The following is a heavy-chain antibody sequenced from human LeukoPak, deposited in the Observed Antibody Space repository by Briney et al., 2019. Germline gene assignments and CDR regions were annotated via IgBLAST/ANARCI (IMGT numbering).Heavy chain of an antibody. J-gene: IGHJ6*03. V-gene: IGHV4-59*01. CDR1: GCTSSDYS. CDR3: AGGDAYNSLHYYMDV. CDR2: IYDIGST. Sequence: ETLTLTCTASGCTSSDYSLTWVRQPPGKGLEWIGYIYDIGSTNYNPSFKSRVTISIDTSKNQFSLNLSSVTAADSAVYYCAGGDAYNSLHYYMDVWGKGTAVTISS. D-gene: IGHD5-24*01.